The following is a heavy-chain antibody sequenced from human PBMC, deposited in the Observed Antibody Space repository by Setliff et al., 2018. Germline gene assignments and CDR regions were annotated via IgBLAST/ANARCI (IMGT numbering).Heavy chain of an antibody. Sequence: GGSLRLSCEASGFTFSDYYMTWIRQAPGKGPEWLSYISGSSADTNYAASVKGRFTISRDNSKSTLYLQMNSLRAEDTAIYYCAKDKDVRVDYFDYWGPGTLVTVSS. J-gene: IGHJ4*02. CDR1: GFTFSDYY. CDR3: AKDKDVRVDYFDY. V-gene: IGHV3-11*05. CDR2: ISGSSADT. D-gene: IGHD3-10*01.